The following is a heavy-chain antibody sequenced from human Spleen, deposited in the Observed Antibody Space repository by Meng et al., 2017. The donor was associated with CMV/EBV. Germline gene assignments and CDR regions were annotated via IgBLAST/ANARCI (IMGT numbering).Heavy chain of an antibody. CDR3: ARDRELSGGAYFDY. CDR1: GGSVSSGGYY. D-gene: IGHD1-7*01. J-gene: IGHJ4*02. CDR2: IYYSGST. Sequence: SETLSLTCTVSGGSVSSGGYYWSWIRQPPGKGLEWIGYIYYSGSTNYNPSLKSRVTISVDTSKNRFSLNLSSVTAADTAVYYCARDRELSGGAYFDYWGQGTLVTVSS. V-gene: IGHV4-61*08.